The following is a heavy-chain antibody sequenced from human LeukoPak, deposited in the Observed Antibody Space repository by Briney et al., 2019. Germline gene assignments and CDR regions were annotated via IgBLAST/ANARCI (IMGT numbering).Heavy chain of an antibody. V-gene: IGHV1-18*01. CDR1: GYTFTSYA. CDR2: ISAYNGNT. J-gene: IGHJ5*02. CDR3: AIWGSGWFDP. Sequence: GASVKVSCKASGYTFTSYAMNWVRQAPGQGLEWMGWISAYNGNTNYAQKLQGRVTMTTDTSTSTAYMELRSLRSDDTAVYYCAIWGSGWFDPWGQGTLVTVSS. D-gene: IGHD7-27*01.